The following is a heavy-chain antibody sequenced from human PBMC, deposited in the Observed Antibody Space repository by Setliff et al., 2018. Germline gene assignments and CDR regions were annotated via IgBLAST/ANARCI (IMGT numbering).Heavy chain of an antibody. Sequence: RASVKVSCKASGGTFRTDGFSWVRQAPGQGLEWMGWINNYNFNTNYPQKFLGRVTMTTDTSTSTAYMEMNSLTSEDTAVYYCARAGSAPAGRKGILEYWGQGSLVTVSS. V-gene: IGHV1-18*01. CDR2: INNYNFNT. D-gene: IGHD6-13*01. CDR1: GGTFRTDG. CDR3: ARAGSAPAGRKGILEY. J-gene: IGHJ4*02.